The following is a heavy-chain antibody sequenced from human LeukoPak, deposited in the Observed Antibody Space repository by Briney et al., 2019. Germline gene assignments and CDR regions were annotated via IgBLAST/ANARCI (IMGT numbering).Heavy chain of an antibody. CDR3: ARDQRGSSGDTYYYYYYYMDV. CDR1: GFTFSSYW. V-gene: IGHV3-74*01. J-gene: IGHJ6*03. Sequence: PGGPLRLSCAASGFTFSSYWMHWVRQAPGKGLVWVSRINSDGSSTSYADSVKGRFTISRDNAKNTLYLQMNSLRAEDTAVYYCARDQRGSSGDTYYYYYYYMDVWGKGTTVTVSS. CDR2: INSDGSST. D-gene: IGHD6-6*01.